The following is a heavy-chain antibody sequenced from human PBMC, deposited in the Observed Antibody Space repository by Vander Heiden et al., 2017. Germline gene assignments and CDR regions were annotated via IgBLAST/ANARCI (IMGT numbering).Heavy chain of an antibody. CDR2: IFWDGDK. J-gene: IGHJ4*02. CDR3: AHRIMVYVFDY. V-gene: IGHV2-5*02. CDR1: GFSLPTRGVG. D-gene: IGHD2-8*01. Sequence: QITVKESGPTLVKATQTLTLPCTFSGFSLPTRGVGVGWTRQPPGQALERLALIFWDGDKRYSPSLKSRLTITKDTSKNQVVLTMTNMDPVDTATYYCAHRIMVYVFDYWGQGTRVTVCS.